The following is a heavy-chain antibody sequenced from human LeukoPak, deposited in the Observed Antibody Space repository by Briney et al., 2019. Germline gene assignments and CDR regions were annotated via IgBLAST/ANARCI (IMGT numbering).Heavy chain of an antibody. J-gene: IGHJ6*02. CDR3: ARDITIFGVVISYRYYGMDV. Sequence: GGSLRLSCAASGFTFSSYGMHWVRQAPGKGLEWVAVIWYDGSSKYYADSVKGRFTISRDNSKNTLYLQMNSLRAEDTAVYYCARDITIFGVVISYRYYGMDVWGQGTTVTVSS. CDR1: GFTFSSYG. CDR2: IWYDGSSK. D-gene: IGHD3-3*01. V-gene: IGHV3-33*01.